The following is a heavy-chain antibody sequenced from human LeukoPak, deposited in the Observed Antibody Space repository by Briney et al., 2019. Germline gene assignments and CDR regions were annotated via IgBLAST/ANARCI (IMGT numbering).Heavy chain of an antibody. CDR1: GGSFSGYY. CDR2: INDSGST. J-gene: IGHJ4*02. D-gene: IGHD5-18*01. Sequence: SETLSLTCAVYGGSFSGYYWSWIRQPPGKGLEWIGEINDSGSTKYNPSLKSRVTISVDTSKNQFSLRLSSVTAADTAVFYCARHGNNYGDLDYWGQGTLDTVSS. V-gene: IGHV4-34*01. CDR3: ARHGNNYGDLDY.